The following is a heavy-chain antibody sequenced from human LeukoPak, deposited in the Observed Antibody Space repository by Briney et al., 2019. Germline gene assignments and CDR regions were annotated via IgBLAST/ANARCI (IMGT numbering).Heavy chain of an antibody. CDR1: GFTFSSYA. J-gene: IGHJ6*04. Sequence: PGGSLRLSCAASGFTFSSYAMSWVRQAPGKGLEWVSAISGSGGSTYYADSVKGRFTISRDNSKNTPYLQMNSLRAEDTAVYYCAKGSVAMVRGVIKLYYYYGMDVWGKGTTVTVSS. CDR2: ISGSGGST. V-gene: IGHV3-23*01. D-gene: IGHD3-10*01. CDR3: AKGSVAMVRGVIKLYYYYGMDV.